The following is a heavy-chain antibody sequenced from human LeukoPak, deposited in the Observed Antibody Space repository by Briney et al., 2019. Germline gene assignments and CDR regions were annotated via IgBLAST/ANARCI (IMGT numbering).Heavy chain of an antibody. CDR1: GFTFSSYS. Sequence: GGSLRLSCAASGFTFSSYSMNWVRQAPGKGLEWVSSISSSSSYIYYADSVKGRFTISRDNAKNSLYLQMNSLRAEDTAVYYCARDYYDSSGFTYPFFDYWGQGTLVTVSS. CDR3: ARDYYDSSGFTYPFFDY. V-gene: IGHV3-21*01. D-gene: IGHD3-22*01. CDR2: ISSSSSYI. J-gene: IGHJ4*02.